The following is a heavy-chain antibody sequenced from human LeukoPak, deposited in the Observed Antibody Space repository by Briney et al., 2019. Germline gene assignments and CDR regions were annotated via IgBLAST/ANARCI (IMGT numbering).Heavy chain of an antibody. CDR2: IYHSGST. J-gene: IGHJ4*02. D-gene: IGHD3-10*01. CDR3: VTARGVITTPIDY. Sequence: SETLSLTCAVSGYSISSGYYWGWIRQPPGKGLEWIGSIYHSGSTYYNPSLKSRVTISVDTSKNQFSLKLSSVTAADTAVYYCVTARGVITTPIDYWGQGTLVTVSS. V-gene: IGHV4-38-2*01. CDR1: GYSISSGYY.